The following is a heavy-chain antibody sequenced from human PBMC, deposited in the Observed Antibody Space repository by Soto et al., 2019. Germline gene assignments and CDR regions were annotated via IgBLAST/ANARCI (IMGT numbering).Heavy chain of an antibody. CDR3: TRGPIGRVSDI. V-gene: IGHV1-46*01. J-gene: IGHJ3*02. D-gene: IGHD3-10*01. CDR1: GYTFTSYY. Sequence: ASVKVSCKASGYTFTSYYMHWVRQAPGQGLEWMRIINPSGGSTSYAQKFQGRVTMTRDTSTSTVYMELSSLRSEDTAVYYCTRGPIGRVSDIWGQGTVVTVSS. CDR2: INPSGGST.